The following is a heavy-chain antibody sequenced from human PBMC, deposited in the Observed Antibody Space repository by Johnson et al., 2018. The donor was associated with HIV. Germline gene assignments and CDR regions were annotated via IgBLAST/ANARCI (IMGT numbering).Heavy chain of an antibody. CDR2: ISYDGSSK. CDR3: GRELLDAFDI. V-gene: IGHV3-30-3*01. CDR1: GFTFSSYA. J-gene: IGHJ3*02. Sequence: VESGGGVVQPGRSLRLSCAASGFTFSSYAMHWVRQAPGKGLEWVAVISYDGSSKYYADSVKGRFTISRDNAKNTLYVQMNSLRAEDTAVYYCGRELLDAFDIWGQGTMVTVSS. D-gene: IGHD2-15*01.